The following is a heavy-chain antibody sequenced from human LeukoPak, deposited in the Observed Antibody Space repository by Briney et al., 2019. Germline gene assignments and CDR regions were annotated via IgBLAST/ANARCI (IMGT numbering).Heavy chain of an antibody. CDR1: GYTFSSYA. CDR2: INTNTGNS. J-gene: IGHJ4*02. Sequence: GASVKVSCKASGYTFSSYAMNWVRQAPGKGLEWVGWINTNTGNSTYAQGFTGRFVFSLDTSVSTSYLQITSLKDEDSAVYYCARVRHLWFGELPASSDYWGQGTLVTVSS. CDR3: ARVRHLWFGELPASSDY. V-gene: IGHV7-4-1*02. D-gene: IGHD3-10*01.